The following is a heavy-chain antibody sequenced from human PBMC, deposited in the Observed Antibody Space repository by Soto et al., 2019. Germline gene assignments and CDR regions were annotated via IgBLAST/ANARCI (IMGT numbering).Heavy chain of an antibody. CDR2: ISYDGSNK. D-gene: IGHD3-22*01. CDR1: GFTFSSYG. CDR3: AKDFLSVVITLPYFDY. Sequence: GGSLRLSCAASGFTFSSYGMHWVRQAPGKGLEWVAVISYDGSNKYYADSVKGRFTISRDNSKNTLYLQMNSLRAEDTAVYYCAKDFLSVVITLPYFDYWGQGTLVTVSS. J-gene: IGHJ4*02. V-gene: IGHV3-30*18.